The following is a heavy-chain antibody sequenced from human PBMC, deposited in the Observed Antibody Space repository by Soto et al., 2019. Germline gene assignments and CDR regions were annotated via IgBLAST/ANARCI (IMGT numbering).Heavy chain of an antibody. D-gene: IGHD3-10*01. Sequence: GGSLRLSRAASGFTFSTDVMSWLRQTPGKGLEWVSAISGSGYSTYYADSVKGRFTISRDNSKSTLYLQMNSLRAEDTAVYYCAKDRYGSGSYIDYWGQGTLVTVSS. CDR2: ISGSGYST. CDR3: AKDRYGSGSYIDY. CDR1: GFTFSTDV. V-gene: IGHV3-23*01. J-gene: IGHJ4*02.